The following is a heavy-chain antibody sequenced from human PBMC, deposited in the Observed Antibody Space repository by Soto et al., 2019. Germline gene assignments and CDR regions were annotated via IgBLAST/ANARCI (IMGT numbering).Heavy chain of an antibody. V-gene: IGHV2-5*02. Sequence: QITLKESGPTLVKPTQTLTLTCTFSGFSLSTIGMGVGWIRQPPGKALEWLALIYWDDDKRYSPSLKSRLTITKDTSKNQVVLTMTNMDPVDTATYYCAHRGQGSGSYNWFDPWGQGTLVTVSS. CDR3: AHRGQGSGSYNWFDP. J-gene: IGHJ5*02. D-gene: IGHD3-10*01. CDR1: GFSLSTIGMG. CDR2: IYWDDDK.